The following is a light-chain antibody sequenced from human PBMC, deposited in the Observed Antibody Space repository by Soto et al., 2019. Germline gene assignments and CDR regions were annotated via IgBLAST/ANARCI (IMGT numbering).Light chain of an antibody. V-gene: IGLV1-44*01. CDR1: SSNIGSNT. Sequence: SVLTQPPSASGTPGQRVTISCSGSSSNIGSNTVNWYQQLPGTAPKLLIYSNNQRPSGVPDRFSGSKSGTSASLAISGLQSEDEADYYCAAWDSSLSAYVFGTGTKV. CDR2: SNN. J-gene: IGLJ1*01. CDR3: AAWDSSLSAYV.